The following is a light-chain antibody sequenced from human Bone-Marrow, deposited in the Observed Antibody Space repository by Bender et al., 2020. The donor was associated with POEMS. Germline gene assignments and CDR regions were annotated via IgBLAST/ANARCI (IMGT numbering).Light chain of an antibody. Sequence: QSVLTQPPSASGTPGQRVTISCSGRSSNIGGNTVNWYQQLPGTAPKLLIYRNDERPSGVPDRFSASKSGTSASLVISGLQSEDEGDYYCAAWDASLNALFGGGTKLTVL. CDR3: AAWDASLNAL. V-gene: IGLV1-44*01. CDR2: RND. CDR1: SSNIGGNT. J-gene: IGLJ3*02.